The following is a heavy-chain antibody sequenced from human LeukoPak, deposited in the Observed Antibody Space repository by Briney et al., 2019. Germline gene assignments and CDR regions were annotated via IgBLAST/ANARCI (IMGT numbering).Heavy chain of an antibody. D-gene: IGHD3-22*01. J-gene: IGHJ4*02. CDR3: ARVQFDYDYSDSSGYFPLVFDS. Sequence: SETLSLTCTVSGGSIRSYYWSWIRQPPGKGLAWIGNFYHGGSTKYNPSLKSRGTISADTSNNQFSLRLTSMTSADTAVYFCARVQFDYDYSDSSGYFPLVFDSWGQGLLVTVS. V-gene: IGHV4-59*01. CDR1: GGSIRSYY. CDR2: FYHGGST.